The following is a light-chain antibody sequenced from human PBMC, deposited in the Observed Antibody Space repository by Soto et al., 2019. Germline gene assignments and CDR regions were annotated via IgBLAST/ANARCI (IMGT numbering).Light chain of an antibody. CDR1: QSVSNY. CDR2: DAS. Sequence: EIVLTQSPATLSLSPGERATLSCRASQSVSNYLAWYQQKSGQAPRLLIYDASNRATGIPARFSDSGSGTDFTLTISSLEPEDFAVYYCQQRLNWPSFTFGQGTKLEIK. V-gene: IGKV3-11*01. CDR3: QQRLNWPSFT. J-gene: IGKJ2*01.